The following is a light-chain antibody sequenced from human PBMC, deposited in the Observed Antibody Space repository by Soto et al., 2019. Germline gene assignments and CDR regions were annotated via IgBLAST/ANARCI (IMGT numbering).Light chain of an antibody. CDR1: SSNIGNNE. CDR2: YDD. Sequence: QSVLTQPPSVSEAPRQRVTISCSGSSSNIGNNEVNWYQQLPGKAPKLLIYYDDQLPSGISDRFSGSKSGTSASLAISGLQSEDEAHYYCAVWDDTLNRVLFGGGTKLTVL. V-gene: IGLV1-36*01. J-gene: IGLJ2*01. CDR3: AVWDDTLNRVL.